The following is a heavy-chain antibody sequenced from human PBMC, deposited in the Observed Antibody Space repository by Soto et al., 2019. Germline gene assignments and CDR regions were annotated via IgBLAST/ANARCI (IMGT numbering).Heavy chain of an antibody. V-gene: IGHV2-5*01. J-gene: IGHJ4*02. Sequence: QITLKESGPTLVKPTQTLTLTCTLSGVSVSTTGVGVAWIRQPPGKALECLALIYWNDDERYSPSLKSRLTISKDTSKNPVVLTMPNLDPVDAATYYWARRLWASSGWHPFDSWGQGALVTVSS. CDR2: IYWNDDE. D-gene: IGHD6-19*01. CDR3: ARRLWASSGWHPFDS. CDR1: GVSVSTTGVG.